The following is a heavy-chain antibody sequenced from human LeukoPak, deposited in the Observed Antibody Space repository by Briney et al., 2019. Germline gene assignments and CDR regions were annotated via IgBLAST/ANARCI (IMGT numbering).Heavy chain of an antibody. CDR1: GGSISNYY. D-gene: IGHD6-6*01. CDR2: IYYTGST. J-gene: IGHJ4*02. Sequence: SETLSLTCTVSGGSISNYYWSWIRQPPGKGLEWIGYIYYTGSTNYNPSLMSRVNISVDTSKNQFSLNLTSVTAADTAVYYCARWGSIAVARFDYWGQGTLVTVSS. CDR3: ARWGSIAVARFDY. V-gene: IGHV4-59*01.